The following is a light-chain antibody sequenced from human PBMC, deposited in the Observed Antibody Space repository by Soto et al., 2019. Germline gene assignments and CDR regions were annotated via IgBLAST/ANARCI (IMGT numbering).Light chain of an antibody. CDR2: DVS. CDR3: SSFTSNSVLV. J-gene: IGLJ2*01. Sequence: QSALTQPASVSGSPGQSITISCTGTSSDVGAYNYVSWYQQHPGKAPKLMIYDVSERPSGFSNRFSASKSGNTASLTISGLGAEDEADYYCSSFTSNSVLVFGGGTKVTVL. V-gene: IGLV2-14*03. CDR1: SSDVGAYNY.